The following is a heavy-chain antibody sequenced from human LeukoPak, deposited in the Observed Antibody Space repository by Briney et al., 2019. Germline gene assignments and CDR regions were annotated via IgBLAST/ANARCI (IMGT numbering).Heavy chain of an antibody. D-gene: IGHD1-7*01. CDR3: ARDLNYVNAFDI. CDR2: IYTSGST. J-gene: IGHJ3*02. Sequence: SETLSLTCTVSGYSISSGYYWGWIRQPAGKGLEWIGRIYTSGSTNCNPSLKSRVTVSVDTSKNQFSLKLSSVTAADTAVYYCARDLNYVNAFDIWGQGTMVTVSS. CDR1: GYSISSGYY. V-gene: IGHV4-4*07.